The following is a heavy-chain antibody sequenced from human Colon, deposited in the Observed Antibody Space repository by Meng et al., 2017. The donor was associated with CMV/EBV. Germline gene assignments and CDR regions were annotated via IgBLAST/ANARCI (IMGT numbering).Heavy chain of an antibody. V-gene: IGHV1-8*01. CDR1: GSTLPNYS. CDR2: MNPASDLK. D-gene: IGHD6-19*01. Sequence: SCRASGSTLPNYSINLVRLAAAQGLECMVCMNPASDLKVYAQRFQGRVIMTSNSVTGTVYMEVSSLTSEDTGVYYCARGPRSGWADFWGQGTLVTVSS. CDR3: ARGPRSGWADF. J-gene: IGHJ4*02.